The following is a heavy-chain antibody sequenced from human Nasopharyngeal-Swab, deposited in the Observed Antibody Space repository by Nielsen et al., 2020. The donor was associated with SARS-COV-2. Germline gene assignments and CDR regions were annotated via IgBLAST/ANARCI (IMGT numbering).Heavy chain of an antibody. J-gene: IGHJ3*02. CDR2: INTDASRT. CDR3: TRVDVHDAFDM. Sequence: GESLKISCAASGFTLSNYWIHWVRQTPGKGLLWVSRINTDASRTSYADSVKGRFTISRDNAKNTVYLQMNSLRGEDTAVYYCTRVDVHDAFDMWGQGTMVTVFS. D-gene: IGHD3-16*01. CDR1: GFTLSNYW. V-gene: IGHV3-74*01.